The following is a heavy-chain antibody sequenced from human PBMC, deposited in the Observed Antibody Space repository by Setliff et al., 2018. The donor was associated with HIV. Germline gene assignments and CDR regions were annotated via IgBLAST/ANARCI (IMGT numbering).Heavy chain of an antibody. CDR2: SNPNTGGT. D-gene: IGHD2-2*01. CDR1: GYMFNIYY. CDR3: ARDTSSSY. V-gene: IGHV1-2*02. Sequence: ASVKVSCKASGYMFNIYYMHWVRQVPGQGLEWMGWSNPNTGGTKYAQKFQGRVTMTMDTSITTAYMELSRLGSDDTAVYFCARDTSSSYWGQGTPVTVSS. J-gene: IGHJ4*02.